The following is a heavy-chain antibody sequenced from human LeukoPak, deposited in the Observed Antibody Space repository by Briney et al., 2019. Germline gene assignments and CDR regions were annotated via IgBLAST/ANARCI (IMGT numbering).Heavy chain of an antibody. Sequence: PGGSLRLSCGASGFTFSSYSMTWVRQAPGKGLEWVSVISGGGGITYYVDSVKGRFTVSRDNSEDTMFLQMNGLRADDTAVYFCAKAASPAARQPLDFWGQGTLVTVSS. V-gene: IGHV3-23*01. CDR1: GFTFSSYS. CDR3: AKAASPAARQPLDF. J-gene: IGHJ4*02. D-gene: IGHD5-18*01. CDR2: ISGGGGIT.